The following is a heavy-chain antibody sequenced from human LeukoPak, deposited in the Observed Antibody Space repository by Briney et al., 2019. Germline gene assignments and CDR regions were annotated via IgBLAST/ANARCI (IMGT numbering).Heavy chain of an antibody. CDR2: ISASGDST. CDR1: GFTFSTYG. CDR3: AKDISQNYYDSRGYYDY. D-gene: IGHD3-22*01. V-gene: IGHV3-23*01. Sequence: GGSLRLSCAASGFTFSTYGMGWVRQAPGKGLAWVSGISASGDSTYNAESVRGRFTISRDNAKNSLYLQMNSLRAEDMALYYCAKDISQNYYDSRGYYDYWGQGTLVTVSS. J-gene: IGHJ4*02.